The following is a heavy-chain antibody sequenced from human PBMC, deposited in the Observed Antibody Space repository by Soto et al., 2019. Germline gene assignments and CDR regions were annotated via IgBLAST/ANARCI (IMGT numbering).Heavy chain of an antibody. CDR3: ARDGTCSGGSCYPTRFYYYYGMDV. D-gene: IGHD2-15*01. CDR2: IIPIFGTA. V-gene: IGHV1-69*13. CDR1: GGTFSSYA. Sequence: ASVKVSCKASGGTFSSYAISWVRQAPGQGLEWMGGIIPIFGTANYAQKFQGRVTITADESTSTAYMELSSLRSEDTAVYYCARDGTCSGGSCYPTRFYYYYGMDVWGQGTTVTVS. J-gene: IGHJ6*02.